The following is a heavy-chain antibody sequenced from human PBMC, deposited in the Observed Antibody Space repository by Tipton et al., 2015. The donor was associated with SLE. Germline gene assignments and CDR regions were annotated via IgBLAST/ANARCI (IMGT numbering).Heavy chain of an antibody. CDR1: GFNFDNYG. J-gene: IGHJ6*02. CDR2: ISGSGVDP. Sequence: PRLSCAASGFNFDNYGMSWVRQAPGKGLEWVSAISGSGVDPYYADSVKGRFTISRDNSKNTLYLQMNSLRAEDTAVYYCAKDRSMLVSTIPSGMDVWGQGTTVTVSS. CDR3: AKDRSMLVSTIPSGMDV. V-gene: IGHV3-23*01. D-gene: IGHD2-2*01.